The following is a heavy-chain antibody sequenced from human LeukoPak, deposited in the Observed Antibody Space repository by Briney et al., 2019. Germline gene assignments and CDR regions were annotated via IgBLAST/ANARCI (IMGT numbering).Heavy chain of an antibody. J-gene: IGHJ3*02. D-gene: IGHD6-13*01. V-gene: IGHV3-74*01. CDR2: INSDGSST. Sequence: GGSLRLSCAASGFTFSSYWMHWVRQAPGKGLVWVSRINSDGSSTTYADSVKGRFTISRDNAKNTLYLQMNSLRAEDTAVYYCARGSLAAASAAFDIWGQGTMVTVSS. CDR3: ARGSLAAASAAFDI. CDR1: GFTFSSYW.